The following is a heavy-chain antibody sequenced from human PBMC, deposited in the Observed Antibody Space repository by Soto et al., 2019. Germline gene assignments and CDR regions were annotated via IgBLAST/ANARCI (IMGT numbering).Heavy chain of an antibody. CDR1: GGSISSGDYY. Sequence: SETLSLTCTVSGGSISSGDYYWSWIRQPPGKGLEWIGYIYYSGSTYYNPSLKSRVTISVDTSKTQFSLKLSSVTAADTAVYYCARERPDGSRLDPWGQGTLVTVSS. V-gene: IGHV4-30-4*01. D-gene: IGHD6-13*01. J-gene: IGHJ5*02. CDR3: ARERPDGSRLDP. CDR2: IYYSGST.